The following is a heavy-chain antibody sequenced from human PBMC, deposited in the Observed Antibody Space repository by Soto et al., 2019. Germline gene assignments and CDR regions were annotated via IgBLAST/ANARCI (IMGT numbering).Heavy chain of an antibody. J-gene: IGHJ6*02. CDR3: ALFWSGYVPPRYYYGMDV. V-gene: IGHV1-24*01. D-gene: IGHD3-3*01. CDR1: GYNLTELS. CDR2: FDPEDGET. Sequence: ASVKVSCKXSGYNLTELSMQWVRQAAGKGLEWVGGFDPEDGETIYAQKFQGRVTMTEDTSTDTAYMELSSLRSEDTAVYYCALFWSGYVPPRYYYGMDVWGQGTTVTVSS.